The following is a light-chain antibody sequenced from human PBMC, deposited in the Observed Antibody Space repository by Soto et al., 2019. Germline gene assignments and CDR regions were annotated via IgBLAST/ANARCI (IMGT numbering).Light chain of an antibody. CDR2: GAS. V-gene: IGKV3-15*01. CDR3: QQYNNWPQT. CDR1: QSVSSK. Sequence: EIVMTQSPVTLSVSPGERATLSCRASQSVSSKLAWYQQKPGQAPRLLIYGASTRATGIPARFSGSGSGTEFTLSISSLQSEDFAVYYCQQYNNWPQTFGQGTKLXIK. J-gene: IGKJ2*01.